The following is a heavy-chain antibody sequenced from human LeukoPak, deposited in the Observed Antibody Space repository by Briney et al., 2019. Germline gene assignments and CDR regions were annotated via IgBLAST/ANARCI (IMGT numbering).Heavy chain of an antibody. D-gene: IGHD3-10*01. CDR1: GGSMNGYY. Sequence: SETLSLTCTVSGGSMNGYYWSWIRQTPGKGLEWIAYVYYSGSTYYNPSLKSRVTISVDTSKNQFSLKLSSVTAADTAVYYCARVGYYGSGSYYNVWGQGTLVTVSS. CDR2: VYYSGST. CDR3: ARVGYYGSGSYYNV. J-gene: IGHJ4*02. V-gene: IGHV4-59*12.